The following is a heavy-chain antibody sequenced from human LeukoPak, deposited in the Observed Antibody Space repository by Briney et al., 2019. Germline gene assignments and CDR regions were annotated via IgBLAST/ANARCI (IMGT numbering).Heavy chain of an antibody. D-gene: IGHD3/OR15-3a*01. J-gene: IGHJ4*02. Sequence: GGSLRLSCAASGLTFGDTWMNWVRQVPGQGLEWVANIKQDGSEKFYVASVKGRFTISRDNGKSSLYLQMNSLRAEDTALYYCATSYDMGWLIGYWGQGTLVTVSS. CDR2: IKQDGSEK. CDR3: ATSYDMGWLIGY. CDR1: GLTFGDTW. V-gene: IGHV3-7*03.